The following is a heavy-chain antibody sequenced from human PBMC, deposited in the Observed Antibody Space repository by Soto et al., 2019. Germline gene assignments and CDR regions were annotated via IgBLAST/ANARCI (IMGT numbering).Heavy chain of an antibody. V-gene: IGHV4-31*03. CDR2: IYYSGST. CDR3: ARDWGRDGCFDY. Sequence: QVQLQESGPGLVKPSQTLSLTCTVSGGSISSGGYYWSWIRQHPGKGLEGIGDIYYSGSTYYNPSLKSRVTISVATSKNQFSLKLSSVTAADTAVYYCARDWGRDGCFDYWGQGTLVTVSS. J-gene: IGHJ4*02. D-gene: IGHD3-16*01. CDR1: GGSISSGGYY.